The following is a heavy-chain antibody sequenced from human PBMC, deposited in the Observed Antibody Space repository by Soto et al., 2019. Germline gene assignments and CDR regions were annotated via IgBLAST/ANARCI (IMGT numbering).Heavy chain of an antibody. V-gene: IGHV4-34*01. D-gene: IGHD4-17*01. CDR3: ARAYGGNSGVFDY. CDR1: GGSFSGYY. CDR2: INHSGST. Sequence: QVQLQQWGAGLLKPSETLSLTCAVYGGSFSGYYWSWIRQPPGKGLEWIGEINHSGSTNYNPSLTSRVTISVDTSKNQFSLKRSSVTAADTAVYYCARAYGGNSGVFDYWGQGTLVTVSS. J-gene: IGHJ4*02.